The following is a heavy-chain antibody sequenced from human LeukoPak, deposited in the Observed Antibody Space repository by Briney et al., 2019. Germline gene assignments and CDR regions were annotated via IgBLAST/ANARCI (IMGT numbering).Heavy chain of an antibody. CDR3: ARDNDLLANYYDSSACFDY. CDR1: GGSFSGYY. V-gene: IGHV3-21*01. CDR2: ISSSGSYI. J-gene: IGHJ4*02. D-gene: IGHD3-22*01. Sequence: KPSETLSLTCAVYGGSFSGYYWSWVRQAPGKGLEWVSSISSSGSYIYYADSVKGRFTISRDNAKNSLYLQMNSLRAEDTAVYYCARDNDLLANYYDSSACFDYWGQGTLVTVSS.